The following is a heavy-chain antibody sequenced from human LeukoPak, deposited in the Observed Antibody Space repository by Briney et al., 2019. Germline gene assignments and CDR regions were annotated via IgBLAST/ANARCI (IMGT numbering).Heavy chain of an antibody. J-gene: IGHJ4*02. V-gene: IGHV3-7*01. CDR1: GFTFSDYW. CDR2: IKQEGSEK. D-gene: IGHD1-26*01. CDR3: AKGRIVGATSDY. Sequence: GGSLRLSCAASGFTFSDYWMSWVRQAPGKGLGWVANIKQEGSEKYYVDSVKGRFTISRDNARNSLYLQMSSLRVEDTAIYYCAKGRIVGATSDYWGQGTLVTVSS.